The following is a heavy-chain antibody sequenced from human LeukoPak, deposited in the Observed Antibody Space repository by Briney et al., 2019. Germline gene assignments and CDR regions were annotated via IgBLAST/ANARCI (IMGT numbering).Heavy chain of an antibody. CDR3: ARPTNYYGSGSYYSAAFDY. J-gene: IGHJ4*02. V-gene: IGHV4-4*02. Sequence: SGTLSLTCAVSGGSISSSNWWSWVRQPPGKGLEWIGEIYHSGSTNYNPSLKSRVTISVDKSKNQFSLKLSSVTAADTAVYYCARPTNYYGSGSYYSAAFDYWGQGTLVTVSS. CDR2: IYHSGST. D-gene: IGHD3-10*01. CDR1: GGSISSSNW.